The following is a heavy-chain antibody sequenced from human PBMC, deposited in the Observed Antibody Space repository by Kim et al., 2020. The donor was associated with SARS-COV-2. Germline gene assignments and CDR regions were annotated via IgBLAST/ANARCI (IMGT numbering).Heavy chain of an antibody. CDR1: GGTFSSYA. CDR2: IIPILGIA. CDR3: ARDQDGYSYGYDDYYYGMD. D-gene: IGHD5-18*01. V-gene: IGHV1-69*04. J-gene: IGHJ6*01. Sequence: SVKVSCKSSGGTFSSYAISWVRQAPGQGLEWMGRIIPILGIANYAQKFQGRVTITADKSTSTAYMELSSLRSEDTAGYYCARDQDGYSYGYDDYYYGMD.